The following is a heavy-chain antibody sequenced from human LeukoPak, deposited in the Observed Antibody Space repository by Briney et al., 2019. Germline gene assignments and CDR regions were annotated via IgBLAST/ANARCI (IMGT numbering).Heavy chain of an antibody. J-gene: IGHJ4*02. D-gene: IGHD2-15*01. CDR1: GGSLSSYY. Sequence: SETLSLTCTVSGGSLSSYYWSWIRQPPGKGLEWIGYIYYSGSTNYNPSLKSRVTISVDTSKNQFSLKLSSVTAADTAVYYCARSRYVVVVAATPDFDYWGQGTLVTVSS. CDR3: ARSRYVVVVAATPDFDY. V-gene: IGHV4-59*01. CDR2: IYYSGST.